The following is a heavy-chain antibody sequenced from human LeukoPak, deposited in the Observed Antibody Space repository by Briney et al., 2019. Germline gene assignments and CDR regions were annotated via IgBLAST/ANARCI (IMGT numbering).Heavy chain of an antibody. CDR1: GFPFSNYW. Sequence: GGSLRLSCAGSGFPFSNYWMAWVRQAPGKGLEWVANMKEDGGEINYVDSVKGRFTISRDNAKNSLDLQMNSLRAEDTAVFYCAKRSGYTTGWFFDFWGQGTLVTVSS. CDR2: MKEDGGEI. J-gene: IGHJ4*02. D-gene: IGHD6-19*01. CDR3: AKRSGYTTGWFFDF. V-gene: IGHV3-7*03.